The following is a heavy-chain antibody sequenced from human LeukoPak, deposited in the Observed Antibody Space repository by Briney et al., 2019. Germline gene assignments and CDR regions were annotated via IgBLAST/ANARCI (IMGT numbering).Heavy chain of an antibody. D-gene: IGHD3-22*01. V-gene: IGHV1-8*01. CDR3: ARGLTYDSSGHWEDY. CDR1: GYTFTSYD. J-gene: IGHJ4*02. Sequence: ASVKVSCKASGYTFTSYDVNRVRQATGQGLEWMGWMNPNSGNTGYAQKFQGRVTMTRNTSISTAYMELSSLRSEDTAVYYCARGLTYDSSGHWEDYWGQGTLVTVSS. CDR2: MNPNSGNT.